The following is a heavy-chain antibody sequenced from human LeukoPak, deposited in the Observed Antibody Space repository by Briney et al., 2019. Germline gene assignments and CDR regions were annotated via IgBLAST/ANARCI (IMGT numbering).Heavy chain of an antibody. Sequence: EESLKISCKGSGYRFTNYWISWVRQMPGKVLEWMGRNDPSDSNTNYSPSFQGHVTIPADKSISTAYLQWGSLKASDTAMYYCARHVAASRWFDPWGQGTLVTVSS. J-gene: IGHJ5*02. CDR2: NDPSDSNT. V-gene: IGHV5-10-1*01. CDR1: GYRFTNYW. D-gene: IGHD2-21*01. CDR3: ARHVAASRWFDP.